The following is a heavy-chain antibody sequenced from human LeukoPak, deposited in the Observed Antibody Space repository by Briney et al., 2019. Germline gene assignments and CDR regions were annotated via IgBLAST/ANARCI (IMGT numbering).Heavy chain of an antibody. J-gene: IGHJ4*02. CDR2: ISAYNGNT. CDR3: ARGVDYYDSSGYYY. Sequence: ASVKVSCKASGYTFTSYGISWVRQAPGQGLEWMGWISAYNGNTNYAQKLQGRVTMTTDTSTSTAYMELSSLRSEDTAVYYCARGVDYYDSSGYYYWGQGTLVTVSS. V-gene: IGHV1-18*01. D-gene: IGHD3-22*01. CDR1: GYTFTSYG.